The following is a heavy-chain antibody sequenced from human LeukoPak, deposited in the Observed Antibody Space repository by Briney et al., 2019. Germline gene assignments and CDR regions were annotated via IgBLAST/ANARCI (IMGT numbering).Heavy chain of an antibody. J-gene: IGHJ4*02. Sequence: GGSLRLSCAASGFTFSSYWMHWVRQAPGRGLEWVAFIRYDGSNKYYADSVKGRFTISRDNSKNTLYLQMNSLRVEDTAVYYCVVRAYDYWGKGTLVTVSS. V-gene: IGHV3-30*02. CDR1: GFTFSSYW. CDR3: VVRAYDY. CDR2: IRYDGSNK.